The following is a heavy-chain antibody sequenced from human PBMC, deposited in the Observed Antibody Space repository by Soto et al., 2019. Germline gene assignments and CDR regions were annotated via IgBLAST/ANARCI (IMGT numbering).Heavy chain of an antibody. Sequence: SETLSLTCTVSGGSISSGGYYWSWIRQHPGKGLEWIGYIYYSGSTYYNPSLKSRVTISVDTSKNQFSLKLSSVTAADTAVYYCARLYLGPNWFDPWGQGTLVTVSS. V-gene: IGHV4-31*03. J-gene: IGHJ5*02. CDR1: GGSISSGGYY. CDR2: IYYSGST. CDR3: ARLYLGPNWFDP.